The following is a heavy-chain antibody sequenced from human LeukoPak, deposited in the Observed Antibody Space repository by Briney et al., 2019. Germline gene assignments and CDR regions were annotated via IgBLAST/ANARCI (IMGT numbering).Heavy chain of an antibody. CDR2: MNPNSGYT. CDR3: ARGYDYFHGMDV. V-gene: IGHV1-8*02. CDR1: GYTFINYD. Sequence: GASVKVSCKASGYTFINYDINWVRQDPGQGLEYMGWMNPNSGYTGSAQKFHGRVTVTRDTSIQTAYLELTTLTSDDTAVYYCARGYDYFHGMDVWGQGTTVSVSS. J-gene: IGHJ6*02.